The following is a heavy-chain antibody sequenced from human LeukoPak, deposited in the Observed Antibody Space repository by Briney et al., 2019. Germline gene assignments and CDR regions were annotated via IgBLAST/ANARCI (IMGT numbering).Heavy chain of an antibody. D-gene: IGHD2-15*01. V-gene: IGHV3-64*01. CDR1: GFTFSSYA. J-gene: IGHJ4*02. CDR3: ARGGPVVVVAAMGY. Sequence: QPGGSLRLSCAASGFTFSSYAMHWVRQAPGKGLEYVSAISSNGGSTYYANSVKGRFTISRDNSKNTLYLQMGSLRAEDIAVYYCARGGPVVVVAAMGYWGQGTLVTVSS. CDR2: ISSNGGST.